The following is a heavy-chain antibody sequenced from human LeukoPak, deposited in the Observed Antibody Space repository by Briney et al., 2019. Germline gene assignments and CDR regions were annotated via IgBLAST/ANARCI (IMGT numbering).Heavy chain of an antibody. D-gene: IGHD1-7*01. CDR1: GGTFSSYA. J-gene: IGHJ6*02. Sequence: SVKVSCKASGGTFSSYAISWVRQAPGQGLEWMGRIIPILGIANYAQKFQGRVTITADKSTSTAYMELSSLRSEDTAVYYCARYSDQLELPEELYYYYYGMDVWGQGTTVTVSS. CDR2: IIPILGIA. V-gene: IGHV1-69*10. CDR3: ARYSDQLELPEELYYYYYGMDV.